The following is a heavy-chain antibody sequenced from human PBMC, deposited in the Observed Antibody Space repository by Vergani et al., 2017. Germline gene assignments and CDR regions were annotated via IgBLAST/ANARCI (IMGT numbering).Heavy chain of an antibody. V-gene: IGHV5-51*01. Sequence: EVQLVQSGAEVKKPGESLKISCQISGYSFTNYWIGWVRQMPGKGLEWMGIIHPADSDTRYSPSFQGQVTISVDKSISTDYLQRSSLRSSDSAMYYCARLYGRDSSGSKYFDYWGQGTLVTVSA. CDR1: GYSFTNYW. CDR3: ARLYGRDSSGSKYFDY. CDR2: IHPADSDT. J-gene: IGHJ4*02. D-gene: IGHD3-22*01.